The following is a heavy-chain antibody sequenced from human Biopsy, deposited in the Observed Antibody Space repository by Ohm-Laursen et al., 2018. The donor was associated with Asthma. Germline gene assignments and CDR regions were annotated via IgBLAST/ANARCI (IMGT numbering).Heavy chain of an antibody. V-gene: IGHV1-24*01. J-gene: IGHJ4*02. CDR1: GYSLTDLS. CDR2: HDHEEGGT. D-gene: IGHD4-17*01. Sequence: SVKVSCKISGYSLTDLSMHWVRQAPGQGLEWMGGHDHEEGGTVNAWRFQGRVTMTEDTSTDTAYMELSSLSSDDTAVHYCASDFPKDYVRYNFQFWGQGTLVTVSS. CDR3: ASDFPKDYVRYNFQF.